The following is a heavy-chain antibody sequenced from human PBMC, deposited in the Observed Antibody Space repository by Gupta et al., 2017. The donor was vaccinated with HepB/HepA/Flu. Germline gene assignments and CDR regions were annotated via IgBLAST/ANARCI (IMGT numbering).Heavy chain of an antibody. CDR2: IKQDGSEK. V-gene: IGHV3-7*01. CDR1: GFTFSSFW. J-gene: IGHJ4*02. CDR3: AKHGRDFDY. D-gene: IGHD1-26*01. Sequence: EVQLVESGGGLVQPGGSLRLSCAASGFTFSSFWMSWVRQAPGKGLEWVANIKQDGSEKSYVDSVKGRFIISRDNAKNSLFLQMNSLRVEDTAVYYCAKHGRDFDYWGPGTLVTVSS.